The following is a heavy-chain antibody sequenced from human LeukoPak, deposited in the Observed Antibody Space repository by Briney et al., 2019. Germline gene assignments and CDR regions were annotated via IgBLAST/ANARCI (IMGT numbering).Heavy chain of an antibody. CDR2: IYTSGST. CDR3: ARGRAGGSMVRGVIDWFDP. D-gene: IGHD3-10*01. J-gene: IGHJ5*02. V-gene: IGHV4-4*07. Sequence: SETLSLTCTVSGGSISSYYWSWIRQPPGKGLEWIGRIYTSGSTNYNPSLKSRVTMSVDTSKNQFSLKLSSVTAADTAVYYCARGRAGGSMVRGVIDWFDPWGQGTLVTVSS. CDR1: GGSISSYY.